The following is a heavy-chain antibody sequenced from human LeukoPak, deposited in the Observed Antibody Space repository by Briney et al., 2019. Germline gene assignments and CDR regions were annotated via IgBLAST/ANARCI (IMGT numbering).Heavy chain of an antibody. D-gene: IGHD4-23*01. CDR1: GFTFSSYW. V-gene: IGHV3-7*03. CDR2: IKQDGSEK. Sequence: GGSLRLSCAASGFTFSSYWISWVRQAPGKGLEWLANIKQDGSEKYYVDSVKGRFTISRDNAKNSLYLQMNSLRPEDTAMYYCATFSYGGNAGGSVGYWGQGTLVTVSS. CDR3: ATFSYGGNAGGSVGY. J-gene: IGHJ4*02.